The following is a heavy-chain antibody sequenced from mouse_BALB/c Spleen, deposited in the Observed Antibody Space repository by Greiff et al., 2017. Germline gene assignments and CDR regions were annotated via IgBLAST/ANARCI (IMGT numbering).Heavy chain of an antibody. J-gene: IGHJ4*01. CDR1: GYTFTSYW. V-gene: IGHV1-69*02. Sequence: QVQLQQPGAELVRPGASVKLSCKASGYTFTSYWINWVKQRPGQGLEWIGNIYPSDSYTNYNQKFKDKATLTVDKSSSTAYMQLSSPTSEDSAVYYCTRPFGPGAMDDWGQGTSVTVSS. CDR2: IYPSDSYT. CDR3: TRPFGPGAMDD.